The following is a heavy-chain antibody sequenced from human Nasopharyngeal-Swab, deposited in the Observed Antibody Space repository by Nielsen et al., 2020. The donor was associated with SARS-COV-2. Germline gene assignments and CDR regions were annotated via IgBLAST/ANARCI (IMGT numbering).Heavy chain of an antibody. J-gene: IGHJ5*02. D-gene: IGHD6-19*01. CDR1: GGSISSSSYY. V-gene: IGHV4-39*01. Sequence: GSLRLSCTVSGGSISSSSYYWGWIRQPPGKGLEWIGSIYYSGSTYYNPSLKSRVTISVDTSKNQFSLKLSSVTAADTAVYYCARPNSSGWTGGRFDPWGQGTLVTVSS. CDR3: ARPNSSGWTGGRFDP. CDR2: IYYSGST.